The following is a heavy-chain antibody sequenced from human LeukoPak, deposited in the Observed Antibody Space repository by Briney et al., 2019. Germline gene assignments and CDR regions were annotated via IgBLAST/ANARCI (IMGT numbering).Heavy chain of an antibody. J-gene: IGHJ4*02. CDR1: GFTFSSYW. D-gene: IGHD3-3*01. V-gene: IGHV3-74*01. CDR2: INTDGSST. Sequence: GGSLRLSCAASGFTFSSYWMHWVRQAPGKGLVWVSRINTDGSSTSYADSVKGRFTISRDNAKNTLYLQMNSLRAEDTAVYYCTRAPSTAGYDFWSGYYTSGYYFDYWGQGTLVTVSS. CDR3: TRAPSTAGYDFWSGYYTSGYYFDY.